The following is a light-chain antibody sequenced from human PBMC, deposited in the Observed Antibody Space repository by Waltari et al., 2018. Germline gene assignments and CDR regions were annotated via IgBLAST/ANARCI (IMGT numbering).Light chain of an antibody. CDR2: EGN. CDR3: CAYAGNSV. J-gene: IGLJ1*01. Sequence: QSALTQPASVSGSPGQSITISCPGISSDVETFNLVSWYQQYPGKAPKLIIFEGNKRPSRVSNRFSGSKSGNTASLTISGLQTEDEADYFCCAYAGNSVFGTGTKVTVL. V-gene: IGLV2-23*01. CDR1: SSDVETFNL.